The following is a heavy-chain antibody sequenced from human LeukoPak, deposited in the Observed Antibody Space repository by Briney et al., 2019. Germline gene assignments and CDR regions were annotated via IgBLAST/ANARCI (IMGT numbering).Heavy chain of an antibody. CDR1: GYTFTGYY. D-gene: IGHD3-3*01. J-gene: IGHJ5*02. CDR3: ARDFGDYDFWSGYPRNWFDP. V-gene: IGHV1-2*06. CDR2: INPNSGGT. Sequence: ASVKVSCKPSGYTFTGYYMHWVRQAPGQGLEWMGRINPNSGGTNYAQKFQGRVTMTRDTSISTAYMELSRLRSDDTAVYYCARDFGDYDFWSGYPRNWFDPWGQGTLVTVSS.